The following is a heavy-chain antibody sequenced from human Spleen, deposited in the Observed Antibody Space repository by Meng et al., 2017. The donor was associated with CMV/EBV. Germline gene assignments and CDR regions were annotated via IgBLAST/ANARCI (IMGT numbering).Heavy chain of an antibody. J-gene: IGHJ4*02. CDR1: GFTFSSYW. CDR2: INSDGSSI. CDR3: ARDSYSGYDWFDY. Sequence: LSLTCAASGFTFSSYWMHWVRQAPGKGLVWVSRINSDGSSISYADSVKGRFTISRDNAKNSLYLQMNSLRAEDTAVYYCARDSYSGYDWFDYWGQGTLVTVSS. D-gene: IGHD5-12*01. V-gene: IGHV3-74*01.